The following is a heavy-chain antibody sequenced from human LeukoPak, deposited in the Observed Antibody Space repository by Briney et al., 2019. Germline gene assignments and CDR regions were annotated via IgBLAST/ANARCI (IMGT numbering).Heavy chain of an antibody. V-gene: IGHV3-23*01. CDR3: AKGGSSGYYNHFDY. D-gene: IGHD3-22*01. CDR1: GFTFSSYS. CDR2: ISGSAGSA. Sequence: GGSLRLSCAASGFTFSSYSMNWARQAPGKGLEWVSTISGSAGSAYYADSVKGRFTISRDNSKNTLYLQMNSLRAEDTAVYYCAKGGSSGYYNHFDYWGQGTLVTVSS. J-gene: IGHJ4*02.